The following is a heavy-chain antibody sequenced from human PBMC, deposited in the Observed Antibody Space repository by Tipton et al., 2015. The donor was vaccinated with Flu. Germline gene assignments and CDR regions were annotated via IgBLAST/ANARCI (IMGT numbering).Heavy chain of an antibody. D-gene: IGHD3-3*01. CDR3: ARGAPIGASSKFDY. V-gene: IGHV3-48*02. J-gene: IGHJ4*02. CDR1: GFTFNSYS. Sequence: SLRLSCAASGFTFNSYSMNWVRQAPGKGLEWVSYISSSGTTIYYVDSVKGRFTVSRDNAKNSLYLQVNSLRDEDTAVYYCARGAPIGASSKFDYWGQGNLVTVSS. CDR2: ISSSGTTI.